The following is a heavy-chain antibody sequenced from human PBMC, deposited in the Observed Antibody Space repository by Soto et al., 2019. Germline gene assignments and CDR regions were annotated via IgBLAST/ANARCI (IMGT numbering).Heavy chain of an antibody. Sequence: SETLSLTCTVSGGSISSSSYYWGWIRQPPGKGLEWIGSIYYSGTTYYNPSLKSRVTISVDTSKNQFSLKLSSVTAADTAVYYCARHRGYYDILTGYYTELNFDYWGQGTLVSVSS. J-gene: IGHJ4*02. V-gene: IGHV4-39*01. CDR2: IYYSGTT. D-gene: IGHD3-9*01. CDR3: ARHRGYYDILTGYYTELNFDY. CDR1: GGSISSSSYY.